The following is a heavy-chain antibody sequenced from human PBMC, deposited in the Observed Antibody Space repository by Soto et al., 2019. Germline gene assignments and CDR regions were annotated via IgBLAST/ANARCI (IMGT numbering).Heavy chain of an antibody. Sequence: PGGSLRLSSAASGFTFSSYAMSWIRQAPGKGLEWVSAISGSGGSTYYADSVKGRFTISRDNSKNTLYLQMNSLRAEDTAVYYCAKGVGSSGNFDYWGQGTLVTVSS. D-gene: IGHD1-26*01. J-gene: IGHJ4*02. CDR1: GFTFSSYA. V-gene: IGHV3-23*01. CDR3: AKGVGSSGNFDY. CDR2: ISGSGGST.